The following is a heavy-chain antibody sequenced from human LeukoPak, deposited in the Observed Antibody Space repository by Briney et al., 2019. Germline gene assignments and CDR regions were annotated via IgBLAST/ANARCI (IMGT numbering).Heavy chain of an antibody. CDR1: GGSISSHY. J-gene: IGHJ4*02. V-gene: IGHV4-59*08. Sequence: PSETLSLTCTVSGGSISSHYWSWIRQPPGKGLEWIGYIYYSGSTNYNPSLKSRVTISVDTSKNQFSLKLSSVTAADTAVYYCAKSSYSSSWYWGSFDYWGQGTLVTVSS. CDR2: IYYSGST. D-gene: IGHD6-13*01. CDR3: AKSSYSSSWYWGSFDY.